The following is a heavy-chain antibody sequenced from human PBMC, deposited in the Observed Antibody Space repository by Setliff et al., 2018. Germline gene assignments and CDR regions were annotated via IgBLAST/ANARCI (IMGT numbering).Heavy chain of an antibody. CDR3: VNSYRGYDDYPDY. D-gene: IGHD3-16*02. CDR2: IYNIGET. CDR1: GLTVSNDF. Sequence: GGSLRLSCVVSGLTVSNDFMGWVRQAPGKGLEWVSVIYNIGETRYADSVKGRFTISRDNAKNSLYLQMNSLRVEDTAVYYCVNSYRGYDDYPDYWGQGTLVTVSS. V-gene: IGHV3-53*01. J-gene: IGHJ4*02.